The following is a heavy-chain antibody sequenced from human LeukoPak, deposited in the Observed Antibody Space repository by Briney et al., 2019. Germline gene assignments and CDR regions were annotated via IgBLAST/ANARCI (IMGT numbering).Heavy chain of an antibody. CDR1: GYTFTTYA. J-gene: IGHJ6*02. V-gene: IGHV1-18*01. Sequence: ASVTVSCTPSGYTFTTYAFNWVRQAPGQGLEGIEWISAYDGGTKYAQDLQGRVTMTTDTSTRTAYMELTRLTSDDTAVYYCARDPLTSTWSPYYFTLDVWGQGTTVSVSS. D-gene: IGHD6-13*01. CDR2: ISAYDGGT. CDR3: ARDPLTSTWSPYYFTLDV.